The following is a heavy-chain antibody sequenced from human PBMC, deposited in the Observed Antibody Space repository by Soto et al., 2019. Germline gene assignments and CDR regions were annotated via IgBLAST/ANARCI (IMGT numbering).Heavy chain of an antibody. V-gene: IGHV3-11*01. CDR2: ISSSGSTI. CDR1: GFTFSDYY. J-gene: IGHJ3*02. CDR3: ARENPRYCSGGSCCSGPFCDAFDI. D-gene: IGHD2-15*01. Sequence: GGSLRLSCAASGFTFSDYYMSWIRQAPGKGLEWVSYISSSGSTIYYADSVKGRFTISRDNAKNSLYLQMNSLRAEDTAVYYCARENPRYCSGGSCCSGPFCDAFDIWGQGKMVTVSS.